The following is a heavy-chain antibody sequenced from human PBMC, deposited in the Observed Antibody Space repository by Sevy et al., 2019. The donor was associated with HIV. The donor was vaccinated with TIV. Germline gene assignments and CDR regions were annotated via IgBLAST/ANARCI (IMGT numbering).Heavy chain of an antibody. CDR1: GFTFSSYS. Sequence: GGSLRLSCAASGFTFSSYSMNWVRQAPGKGLEWVSSISSSSSYIYYANSVKGRLTISRSNAKNPLFLQMNSLRAKETAVYYCARAQYSSGWYGRSAFYNWGEGTMVTVSS. D-gene: IGHD6-19*01. CDR2: ISSSSSYI. J-gene: IGHJ3*02. CDR3: ARAQYSSGWYGRSAFYN. V-gene: IGHV3-21*01.